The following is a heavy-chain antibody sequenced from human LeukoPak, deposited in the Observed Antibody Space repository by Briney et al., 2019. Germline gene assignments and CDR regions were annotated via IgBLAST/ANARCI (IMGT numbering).Heavy chain of an antibody. Sequence: PGESLNISCKGSGYSFTSYWIGWVRQMPGKGLEWMGIISFGDSDSRYSPSFQGQVTISVDKSINTAYLQWSSLKASDTAMYYCATARPHRGFDIWGQGTMVTVSS. CDR2: ISFGDSDS. V-gene: IGHV5-51*01. CDR1: GYSFTSYW. CDR3: ATARPHRGFDI. J-gene: IGHJ3*02.